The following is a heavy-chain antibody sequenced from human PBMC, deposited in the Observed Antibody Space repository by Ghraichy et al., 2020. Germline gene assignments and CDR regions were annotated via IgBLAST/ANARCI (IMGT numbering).Heavy chain of an antibody. J-gene: IGHJ4*02. CDR3: ARVGHYWWFDY. Sequence: SETLSLTCAVSGGSISSGGYSWSWIRQPPGKGLEWIGYIYHSGSTYYNPSLKSRVTISVDRSKNQFSLKLSSVTAADTAVYYCARVGHYWWFDYWGQGTLVTVSS. CDR1: GGSISSGGYS. CDR2: IYHSGST. V-gene: IGHV4-30-2*01. D-gene: IGHD2-8*02.